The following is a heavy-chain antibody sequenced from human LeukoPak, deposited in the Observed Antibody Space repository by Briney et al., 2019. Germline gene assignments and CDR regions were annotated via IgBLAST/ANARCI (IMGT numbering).Heavy chain of an antibody. J-gene: IGHJ4*02. V-gene: IGHV3-23*01. CDR1: GFTFSSYA. D-gene: IGHD5-18*01. CDR3: ANMGVDYTATNDY. CDR2: ISGSGGST. Sequence: GGSLRLSCVASGFTFSSYAMSRVRQAPGKGLEWVSAISGSGGSTYYADSVKGRFTISRDNSKNTLYLQMNSLRAEDTAVYYCANMGVDYTATNDYWGQGTLVTVSS.